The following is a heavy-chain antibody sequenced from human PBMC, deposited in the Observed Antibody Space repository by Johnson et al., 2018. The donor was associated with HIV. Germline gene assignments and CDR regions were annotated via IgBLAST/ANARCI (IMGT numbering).Heavy chain of an antibody. CDR3: ARDEEVMYAMGAFDI. CDR1: GFTFSNYG. Sequence: VQLVESGGGVVQPGGSLRFSCAAFGFTFSNYGMHWVRQAPGKGLEWVAFMRYDGSNKYYVDSVKGRFAISRDNSKNTLYLQMNSLRADDTAVYYCARDEEVMYAMGAFDIWGQGTMVTVSS. J-gene: IGHJ3*02. V-gene: IGHV3-30*02. CDR2: MRYDGSNK. D-gene: IGHD2-8*02.